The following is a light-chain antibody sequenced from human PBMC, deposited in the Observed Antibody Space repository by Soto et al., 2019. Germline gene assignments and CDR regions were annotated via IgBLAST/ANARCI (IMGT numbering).Light chain of an antibody. Sequence: QSARTQPPSASGSPGQSVTMSCTGTSRDDGGYKFVSWYQQHPGKAPKLMIYEVSKRPSGVPDRFSGSKSGNTASLNVSGLQAEDEADYYCSSYAGSNNFVVFGGGTKVTVL. CDR2: EVS. V-gene: IGLV2-8*01. CDR3: SSYAGSNNFVV. CDR1: SRDDGGYKF. J-gene: IGLJ2*01.